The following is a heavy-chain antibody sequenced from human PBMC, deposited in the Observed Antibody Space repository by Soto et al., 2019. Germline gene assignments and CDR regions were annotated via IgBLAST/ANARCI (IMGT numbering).Heavy chain of an antibody. CDR3: ARGRGWIWAPFDN. V-gene: IGHV3-30-3*01. D-gene: IGHD2-2*03. J-gene: IGHJ4*02. CDR2: ISYDGSKK. CDR1: GFTFSSLG. Sequence: QVKLVESGGGVVQRGRSLRLSCAASGFTFSSLGMDWVRHAPGKGLEWVALISYDGSKKYYGDSVKGRFTISRDNSRNTLHLQMNGLRPEDTGAYYCARGRGWIWAPFDNWGQGTLVTVSS.